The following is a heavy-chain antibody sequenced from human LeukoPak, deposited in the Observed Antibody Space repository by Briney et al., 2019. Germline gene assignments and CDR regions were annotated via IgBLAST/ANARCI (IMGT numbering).Heavy chain of an antibody. V-gene: IGHV3-9*01. CDR3: AKGMRDGRSGPQDY. CDR2: INWSSGSV. J-gene: IGHJ4*02. Sequence: PGGSLRLSCAASGFTFDDYAMHWVRQAPGKGLEWVSGINWSSGSVGYADSVKGRFTISRDNAKNSLYLQMHSLRPEDTAFYYCAKGMRDGRSGPQDYWGQGALVTVSS. CDR1: GFTFDDYA.